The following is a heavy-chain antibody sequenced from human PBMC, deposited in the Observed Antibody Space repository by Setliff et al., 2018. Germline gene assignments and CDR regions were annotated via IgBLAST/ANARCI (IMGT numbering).Heavy chain of an antibody. D-gene: IGHD2-21*02. CDR3: ARDAGGDYDN. V-gene: IGHV3-53*05. CDR2: IYSGGDT. J-gene: IGHJ4*02. CDR1: GGSFSGYY. Sequence: PSETLSLTCAVYGGSFSGYYWSWIRQPPGKGLEWVSVIYSGGDTYYADSVKGRFTIYRDNSKNTLYLQMNSLRLEDTAIYYCARDAGGDYDNWGQGTLVTVSS.